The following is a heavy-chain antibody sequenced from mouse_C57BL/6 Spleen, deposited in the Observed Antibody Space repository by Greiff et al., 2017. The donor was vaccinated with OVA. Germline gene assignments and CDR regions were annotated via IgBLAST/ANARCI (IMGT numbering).Heavy chain of an antibody. CDR2: IYPGSGST. J-gene: IGHJ1*03. CDR1: GYTFTSYW. Sequence: VQLQQPGAELVKPGASVKMSCKASGYTFTSYWITWVKQRPGQGLEWIGDIYPGSGSTNYNEKFKSKATLTVDTSSSTAYMQLSSLTSEDSAVYYCARRGYYFWYFDVWGTGTTVTVSS. CDR3: ARRGYYFWYFDV. D-gene: IGHD1-1*01. V-gene: IGHV1-55*01.